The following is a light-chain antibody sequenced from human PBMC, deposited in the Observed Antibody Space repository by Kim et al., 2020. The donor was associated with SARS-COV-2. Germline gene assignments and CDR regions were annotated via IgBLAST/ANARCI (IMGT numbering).Light chain of an antibody. V-gene: IGKV1-5*01. CDR1: QSISGW. Sequence: DIQMTQSPSTLSASVGDRVTITCRASQSISGWLAWYQQKPGKAPKLLIYDASSLERGVPRRFSGSGSGTEFTLSISSLQPDDFATYYCKQYNSYSVTFGQGSKLEIK. CDR2: DAS. CDR3: KQYNSYSVT. J-gene: IGKJ2*01.